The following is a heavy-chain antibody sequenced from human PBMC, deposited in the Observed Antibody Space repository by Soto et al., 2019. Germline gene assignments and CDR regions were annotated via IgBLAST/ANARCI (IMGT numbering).Heavy chain of an antibody. CDR3: ARETRDSSA. D-gene: IGHD1-1*01. Sequence: PGGSLRLSCAASGFIFSRSTLSWVRQAPGRGLEWVSCISPSSSYIYYADSVKGRFSISRDNAKNSLFLEMNNLRAEDTAVYYCARETRDSSAWGQGTLVTVSS. V-gene: IGHV3-21*01. CDR1: GFIFSRST. J-gene: IGHJ5*02. CDR2: ISPSSSYI.